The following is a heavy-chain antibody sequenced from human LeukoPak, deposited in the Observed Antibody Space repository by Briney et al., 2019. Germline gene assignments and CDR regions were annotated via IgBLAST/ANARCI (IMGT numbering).Heavy chain of an antibody. Sequence: EPSETLSLTCAVSGSSITSDYFWGWIRHPPGKGLEWIATIYYSWGTYFNPSLKSRVSISLDASKNQFSLKLTSLTAADTAIYYGARNVTAGFFDFWGQGILVTVSS. CDR1: GSSITSDYF. J-gene: IGHJ4*02. CDR2: IYYSWGT. V-gene: IGHV4-38-2*01. CDR3: ARNVTAGFFDF. D-gene: IGHD3-10*01.